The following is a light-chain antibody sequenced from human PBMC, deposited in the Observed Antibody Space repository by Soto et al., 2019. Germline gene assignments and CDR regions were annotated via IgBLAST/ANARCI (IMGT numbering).Light chain of an antibody. V-gene: IGLV2-14*01. CDR2: EVS. CDR1: SSDVGGYNY. CDR3: SSYTSSSTRVV. J-gene: IGLJ2*01. Sequence: QSALTQPASVSGSPGQSITISCTGTSSDVGGYNYVSWYQQHPGKAPKLMIYEVSNRPSGVSNRFSGSKSGNTASLTISGRQAGDEAYYYCSSYTSSSTRVVFGGGTKLTVL.